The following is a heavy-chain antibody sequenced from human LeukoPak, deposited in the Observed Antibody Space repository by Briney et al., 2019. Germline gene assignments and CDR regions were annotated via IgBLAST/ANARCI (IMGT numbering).Heavy chain of an antibody. D-gene: IGHD2-15*01. J-gene: IGHJ4*02. Sequence: SETLSLTCTVSGGSISSYYWSWIRQPPGKGLEGIGYIYYSGSTNYNPSLKSRVTISVDTSKNQFSLKLSSVTAADTAVYYCARSVVAALMDPYFDYWGQGTLVTVSS. CDR3: ARSVVAALMDPYFDY. CDR1: GGSISSYY. V-gene: IGHV4-59*01. CDR2: IYYSGST.